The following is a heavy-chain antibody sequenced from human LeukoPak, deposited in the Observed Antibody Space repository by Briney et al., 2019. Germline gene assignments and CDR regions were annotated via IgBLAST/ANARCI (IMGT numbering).Heavy chain of an antibody. CDR2: IYRSGST. CDR1: GDSISSGNW. CDR3: ARGGRLTKNDY. V-gene: IGHV4-4*02. Sequence: SETLSLTCSVSGDSISSGNWWSWVRQPPGKGLEWIGEIYRSGSTNYNPSLKRRVTMSVDESENQFSLNLTSVTAADTAVYYCARGGRLTKNDYWGQGSLVIVSS. J-gene: IGHJ4*02. D-gene: IGHD2-21*02.